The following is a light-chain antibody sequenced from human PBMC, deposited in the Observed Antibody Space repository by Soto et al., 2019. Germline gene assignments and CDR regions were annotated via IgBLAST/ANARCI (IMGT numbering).Light chain of an antibody. Sequence: EIVLTQSPGTLSLSPGERATLSCRASQSVSSNSLGWYQQKRGQAPRLLIHGASNRATGIPDRFSGSGSGTDFTLTISRLEPEDFAVYYCQQYGSSPLTFGPGTKVDIK. CDR2: GAS. J-gene: IGKJ3*01. CDR3: QQYGSSPLT. CDR1: QSVSSNS. V-gene: IGKV3-20*01.